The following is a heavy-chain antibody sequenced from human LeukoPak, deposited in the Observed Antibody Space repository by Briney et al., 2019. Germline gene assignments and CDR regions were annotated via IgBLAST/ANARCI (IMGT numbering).Heavy chain of an antibody. J-gene: IGHJ3*02. Sequence: PGGSLRLSCAASGFTFSNYGMTWVRQAPGKGLEWVSSISSSSNYIYYADSVKGRFTISRDNAKNSLYLQMSSLRAEDTAVFYCARYAHDAFDIWGQGTMVTVSS. CDR1: GFTFSNYG. CDR2: ISSSSNYI. D-gene: IGHD2-2*01. V-gene: IGHV3-21*01. CDR3: ARYAHDAFDI.